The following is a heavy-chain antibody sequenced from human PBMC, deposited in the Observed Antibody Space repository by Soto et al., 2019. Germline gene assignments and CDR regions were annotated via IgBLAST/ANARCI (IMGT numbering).Heavy chain of an antibody. CDR1: GASIGSGGW. CDR2: IFHDGNT. J-gene: IGHJ5*02. CDR3: ARHEGWTGPDQ. V-gene: IGHV4-4*02. Sequence: SETLSLTCAVSGASIGSGGWWSWVRQPPGKGLEWIAEIFHDGNTNYSPSLKSRVTISVDKSQNQFSLNVYSVTAADTAVYYCARHEGWTGPDQWGQGTLATVSS. D-gene: IGHD2-8*02.